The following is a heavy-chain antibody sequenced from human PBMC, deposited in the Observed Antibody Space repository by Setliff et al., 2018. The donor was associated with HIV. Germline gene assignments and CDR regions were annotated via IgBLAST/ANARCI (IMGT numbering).Heavy chain of an antibody. J-gene: IGHJ4*02. Sequence: PSETLSLTCTVSNGSITSTNYYWGWIRQSPGKGLEWIGTMSYSGSTHYNPSLKSRVTISVDTSKNQFSLKLISVTAADTAVYYCARTPYDFWSGHIDYWGQGTLVTVSS. CDR1: NGSITSTNYY. V-gene: IGHV4-39*01. CDR3: ARTPYDFWSGHIDY. D-gene: IGHD3-3*01. CDR2: MSYSGST.